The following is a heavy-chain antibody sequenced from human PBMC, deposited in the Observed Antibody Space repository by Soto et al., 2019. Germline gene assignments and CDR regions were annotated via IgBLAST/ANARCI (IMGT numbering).Heavy chain of an antibody. CDR3: ATTIAAAGTNYGMDV. D-gene: IGHD6-13*01. J-gene: IGHJ6*02. CDR1: GYSFTSYW. Sequence: GESLKISCKGSGYSFTSYWIGWVRQMPGKGLEWMGIIYPGDSDTRYSPSFQGQVTISADKSISTAYLQWSSLKASDTAMYYCATTIAAAGTNYGMDVWGQGTTVTVSS. CDR2: IYPGDSDT. V-gene: IGHV5-51*01.